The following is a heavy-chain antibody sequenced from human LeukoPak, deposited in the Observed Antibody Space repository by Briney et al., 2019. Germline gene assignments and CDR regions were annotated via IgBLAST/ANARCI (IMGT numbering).Heavy chain of an antibody. CDR3: ARVVGSYYHFDY. J-gene: IGHJ4*02. Sequence: GGSLSLSCAASGFTFSSYEMNWVRQAPGKGLEWVSYISSSGSPIYYADSVKGRFTISRDNAKNSLYLRMNSLRAEDTAVYYCARVVGSYYHFDYWGQGTLVTVSS. CDR2: ISSSGSPI. V-gene: IGHV3-48*03. CDR1: GFTFSSYE. D-gene: IGHD1-26*01.